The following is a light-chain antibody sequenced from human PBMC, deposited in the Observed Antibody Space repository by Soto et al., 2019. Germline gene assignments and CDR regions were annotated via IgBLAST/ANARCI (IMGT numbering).Light chain of an antibody. CDR1: QSISVY. J-gene: IGKJ2*03. CDR2: DAS. V-gene: IGKV1-5*01. Sequence: DIPMTQSPSTLSACVGDRVTITCRASQSISVYLAWYQQKPGEAPKLLIYDASRLETGVPSRFSGSGSGTEFTLTISSLQPDDFATYYCQHYNSYLYSFGQGTKLEIK. CDR3: QHYNSYLYS.